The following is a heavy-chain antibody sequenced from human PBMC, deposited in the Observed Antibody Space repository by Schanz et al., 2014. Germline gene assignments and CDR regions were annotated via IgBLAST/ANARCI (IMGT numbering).Heavy chain of an antibody. CDR1: GFTFSDYY. V-gene: IGHV3-11*04. J-gene: IGHJ4*02. CDR2: SHSGGSK. CDR3: ARANYRRKINFDY. D-gene: IGHD3-10*01. Sequence: QVQLVESGGGVVQPGRSLRLSCAASGFTFSDYYMSWIRQAPGKGLEWVSSISHSGGSKYYADSVKGRFTMSRDNSKNTLDLKMNSLRAEDTAVYYCARANYRRKINFDYWGQGTLVTVSS.